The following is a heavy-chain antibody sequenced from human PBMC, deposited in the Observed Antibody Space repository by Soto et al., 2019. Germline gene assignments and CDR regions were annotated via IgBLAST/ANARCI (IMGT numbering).Heavy chain of an antibody. J-gene: IGHJ6*02. V-gene: IGHV1-2*04. CDR3: ARGDSTDCSNGVCSFFYNHDMDV. D-gene: IGHD2-8*01. CDR1: GYSFTDYH. Sequence: ASVKVSCKASGYSFTDYHIHWVRQAPGQGLEWLGRINPKSGGTSTAQRFQGWVTMTTDTSISTASMELTRLTSDDTAIYYCARGDSTDCSNGVCSFFYNHDMDVWGQGTTVTV. CDR2: INPKSGGT.